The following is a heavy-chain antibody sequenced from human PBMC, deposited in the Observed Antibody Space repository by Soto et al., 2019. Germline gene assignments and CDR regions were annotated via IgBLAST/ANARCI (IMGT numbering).Heavy chain of an antibody. V-gene: IGHV3-30*18. CDR3: AKGSQGGYDFWSGPYYYYYYGMDV. Sequence: PGGSLRLSCAASGFPFSNFGMNWVRQAPGKGLEWVAVISYDGNTKYYADSVKGRFTISRDNSKSTLYLQMNSLRAEDTAVYYCAKGSQGGYDFWSGPYYYYYYGMDVWGQGTTVTVSS. D-gene: IGHD3-3*01. CDR2: ISYDGNTK. J-gene: IGHJ6*02. CDR1: GFPFSNFG.